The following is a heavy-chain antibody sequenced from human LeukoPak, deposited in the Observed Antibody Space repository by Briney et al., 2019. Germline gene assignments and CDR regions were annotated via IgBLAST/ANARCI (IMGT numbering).Heavy chain of an antibody. CDR1: GYTFTGYY. CDR3: PRDGSPELRFGY. V-gene: IGHV1-69*13. D-gene: IGHD1-7*01. J-gene: IGHJ4*02. CDR2: INPIFGTA. Sequence: SVTVSCKASGYTFTGYYMHWVRQAPGQELEWMGLINPIFGTANYAQRFQGGVTIPADESTSTAYMEPSGLTSRGRPGYFFPRDGSPELRFGYWGQGTLVTVSS.